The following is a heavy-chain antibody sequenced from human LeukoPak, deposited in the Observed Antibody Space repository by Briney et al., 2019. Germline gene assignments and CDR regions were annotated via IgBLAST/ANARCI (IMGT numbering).Heavy chain of an antibody. Sequence: SETLSLTCFVSGGSISGHYWSWIRQPAGKGLEWIGRFYTSGSPSYNPSLKSRVTMSVDTSRNQFSLKLTSVTAADTAVYYCARDMTTVTTNWFDPWGQGTPVTVSS. CDR2: FYTSGSP. D-gene: IGHD4-17*01. CDR1: GGSISGHY. CDR3: ARDMTTVTTNWFDP. J-gene: IGHJ5*02. V-gene: IGHV4-4*07.